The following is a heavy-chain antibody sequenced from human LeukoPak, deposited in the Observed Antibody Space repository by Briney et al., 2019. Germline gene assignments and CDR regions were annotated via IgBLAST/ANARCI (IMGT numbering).Heavy chain of an antibody. V-gene: IGHV4-4*07. CDR3: AKEEGGMVYAIRTPYMDV. Sequence: PSETLSLTCIVSGGSINSYWSWIRQPAGKGLEWIGRISGSGTITYNPALQSRLTISIDTSKNQFSLKLMSVTAADTAVYYCAKEEGGMVYAIRTPYMDVWGKGTTVTVSS. CDR2: ISGSGTI. J-gene: IGHJ6*03. D-gene: IGHD2-8*01. CDR1: GGSINSY.